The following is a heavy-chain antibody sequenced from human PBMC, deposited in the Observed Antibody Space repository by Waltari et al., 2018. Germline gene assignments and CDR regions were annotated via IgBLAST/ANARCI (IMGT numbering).Heavy chain of an antibody. CDR2: INHSGST. CDR3: ARGPEYSSSAKAFDI. D-gene: IGHD6-6*01. Sequence: QVQLQQWGAGLLKPSETLSLTCAVYGGSFSGYYWSWIRQPPGKGLEWIGEINHSGSTHYNPSLKSRVTISVDTSKNQFSLKLSSVTAADTAVYYCARGPEYSSSAKAFDIWGQGTMVTVSS. J-gene: IGHJ3*02. CDR1: GGSFSGYY. V-gene: IGHV4-34*01.